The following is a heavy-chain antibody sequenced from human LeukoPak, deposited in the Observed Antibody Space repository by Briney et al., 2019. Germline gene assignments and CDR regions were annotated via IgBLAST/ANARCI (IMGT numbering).Heavy chain of an antibody. J-gene: IGHJ4*02. CDR1: GFSLSTSGMC. V-gene: IGHV2-70*11. Sequence: SGPALVKPTQTLTLTCTFSGFSLSTSGMCVSWIRQPPGKALEWLACIDWDDDRYYNTSLKTRLTISKDTSKNQVVLTMTNMDPVDTATYYCARMRYCSSTSCYYFDYWGQGTLVTVSS. CDR3: ARMRYCSSTSCYYFDY. D-gene: IGHD2-2*01. CDR2: IDWDDDR.